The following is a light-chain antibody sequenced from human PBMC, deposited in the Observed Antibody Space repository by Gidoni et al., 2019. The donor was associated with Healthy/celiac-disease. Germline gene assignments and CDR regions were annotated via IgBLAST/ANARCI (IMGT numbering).Light chain of an antibody. CDR2: AAS. CDR3: QQSYSTPIT. V-gene: IGKV1-39*01. J-gene: IGKJ5*01. Sequence: DLQMTQSPSSLYASVGDRVTITCRASQSISSYLNWYQQKPGKAPKLLIYAASSLQSGVPSRFSGSGSGTDFTLTISSLQPEDFATYYCQQSYSTPITFGQGTRLEIK. CDR1: QSISSY.